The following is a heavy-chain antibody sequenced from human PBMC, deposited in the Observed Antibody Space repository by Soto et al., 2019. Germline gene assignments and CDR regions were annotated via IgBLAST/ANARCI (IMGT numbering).Heavy chain of an antibody. D-gene: IGHD3-10*01. V-gene: IGHV1-18*04. Sequence: RASVKVSCKASGYTFTSYAISWVRQAPGQGLEWMGWISAYNGNTNYAQNLQGRVTMTTDTSTSTAYMELRSLRSDDTAVYYCAVWFGEVLPFDYWGQGTLVTVSS. CDR2: ISAYNGNT. CDR3: AVWFGEVLPFDY. CDR1: GYTFTSYA. J-gene: IGHJ4*02.